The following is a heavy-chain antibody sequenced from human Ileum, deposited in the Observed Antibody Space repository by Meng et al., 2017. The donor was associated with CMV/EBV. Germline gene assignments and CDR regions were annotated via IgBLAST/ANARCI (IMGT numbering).Heavy chain of an antibody. CDR2: IYYSGNS. D-gene: IGHD2-2*02. Sequence: SISSNTYYWGWIRQSPGKGLEWIGSIYYSGNSFYNPSLKSRVTMSVDPSENQFSLNLSSVTAADTAIYYCARHGKGSCNSPSCYSDSWGQGTLVTVSS. J-gene: IGHJ4*02. CDR3: ARHGKGSCNSPSCYSDS. V-gene: IGHV4-39*01. CDR1: SISSNTYY.